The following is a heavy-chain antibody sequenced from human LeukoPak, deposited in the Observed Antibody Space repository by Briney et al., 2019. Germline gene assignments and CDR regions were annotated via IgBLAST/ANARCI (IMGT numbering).Heavy chain of an antibody. CDR3: ARDFWDYYDSSGYYYFDY. V-gene: IGHV4-39*07. CDR2: IYYSGST. Sequence: SETLSLTCTVSGGSISSSSYYWGWIRQPPGKGLEWIGSIYYSGSTYYNPSLKSRVTISVDTSKNQFSLKLSSVTAADTAVYYCARDFWDYYDSSGYYYFDYWGQGTLVTVSS. D-gene: IGHD3-22*01. J-gene: IGHJ4*02. CDR1: GGSISSSSYY.